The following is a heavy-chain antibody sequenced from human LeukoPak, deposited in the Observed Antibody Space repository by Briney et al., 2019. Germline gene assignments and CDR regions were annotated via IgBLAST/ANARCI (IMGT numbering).Heavy chain of an antibody. J-gene: IGHJ4*02. D-gene: IGHD5-18*01. CDR2: ISSDGNNK. CDR3: ARVDTAMLTPDYFDY. Sequence: GGSLRLFCAASRFTFSNYTMHWVRQAPGKGLEWVAVISSDGNNKYYTDSVKGRFTISRDNSKNTLSLQMNSLRAEDTAVYYCARVDTAMLTPDYFDYWGQGTLVSVSS. CDR1: RFTFSNYT. V-gene: IGHV3-30*04.